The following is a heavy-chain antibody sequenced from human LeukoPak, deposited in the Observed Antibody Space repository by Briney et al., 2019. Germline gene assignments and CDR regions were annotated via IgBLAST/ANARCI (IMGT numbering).Heavy chain of an antibody. CDR3: ARDGAAVSSSWYPGGTNWFDP. Sequence: GASVKVSCKASGYAFTSYAIHWVRQAPGQRLEWMGWINADNGNTKYSQKFQGRVTMTRDTSTSTVYMELSSLRSEDTAVYYCARDGAAVSSSWYPGGTNWFDPWGQGSLVTVSS. CDR1: GYAFTSYA. CDR2: INADNGNT. V-gene: IGHV1-3*01. J-gene: IGHJ5*02. D-gene: IGHD6-13*01.